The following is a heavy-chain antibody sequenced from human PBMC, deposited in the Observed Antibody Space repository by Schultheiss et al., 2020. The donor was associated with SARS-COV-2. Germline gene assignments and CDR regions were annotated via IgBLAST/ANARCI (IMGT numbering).Heavy chain of an antibody. V-gene: IGHV4-59*01. CDR1: GGSISSYY. CDR3: ARDTSGMATPGY. J-gene: IGHJ4*02. Sequence: SETLSLTCTVSGGSISSYYWSWIRQPPGKGLEWIGYIYYSGSTNYNPSLKSRVTISVDTSKNQFSLKLSSVTAADTAVYYCARDTSGMATPGYWGQGTLVTVSS. D-gene: IGHD5-24*01. CDR2: IYYSGST.